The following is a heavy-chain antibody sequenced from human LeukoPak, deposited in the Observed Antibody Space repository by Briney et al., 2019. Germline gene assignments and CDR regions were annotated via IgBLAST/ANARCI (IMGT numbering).Heavy chain of an antibody. D-gene: IGHD6-19*01. Sequence: SVKVSCTASGGTFSSYAISWVRQAPGQGLEWMGGIIPIFGTANYAQKFQGRVTITADESTSTAYMELSSLRSEDTAVYYCARVEIYSSGWTPLDYWGQGTLVTVSS. V-gene: IGHV1-69*13. CDR2: IIPIFGTA. CDR3: ARVEIYSSGWTPLDY. CDR1: GGTFSSYA. J-gene: IGHJ4*02.